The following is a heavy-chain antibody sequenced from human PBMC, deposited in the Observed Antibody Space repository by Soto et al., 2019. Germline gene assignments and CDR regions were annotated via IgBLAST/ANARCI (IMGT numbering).Heavy chain of an antibody. CDR2: IIPIFGTA. V-gene: IGHV1-69*13. J-gene: IGHJ4*02. CDR1: GGTFSSYA. D-gene: IGHD2-15*01. CDR3: ARERILYGRGSGVFDY. Sequence: ASVKVSCKASGGTFSSYAISWVRQAPGQGLEWMGGIIPIFGTANYAQKFQGRVTITADESTSTAYMELSSLRSEDTAVYYCARERILYGRGSGVFDYWGQGTLVTVSS.